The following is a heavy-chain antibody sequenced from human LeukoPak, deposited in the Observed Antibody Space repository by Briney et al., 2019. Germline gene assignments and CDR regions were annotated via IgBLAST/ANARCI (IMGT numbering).Heavy chain of an antibody. J-gene: IGHJ5*02. D-gene: IGHD3-16*01. V-gene: IGHV3-23*01. CDR1: GFTFTNYA. CDR2: VTGPGDTT. CDR3: AKGAEIDL. Sequence: GGSLRLSCAPSGFTFTNYAMNWVRQAPGKGLEWVSAVTGPGDTTYYADSVKGRFFMSREGSKTTVYLQMNSLRAEDTAIYYCAKGAEIDLWGQGTLVTVSS.